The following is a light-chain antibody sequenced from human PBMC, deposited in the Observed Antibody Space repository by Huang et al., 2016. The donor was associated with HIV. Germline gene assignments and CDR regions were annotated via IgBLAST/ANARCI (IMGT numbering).Light chain of an antibody. CDR3: MQTLQSPFT. CDR1: RSLLHSDGHNY. V-gene: IGKV2-28*01. J-gene: IGKJ3*01. CDR2: LGS. Sequence: VMTQSPLSLPVTPGEPASISCTSSRSLLHSDGHNYLDWYFQRQGQSPQVLSYLGSNRASGVPDRISGSGSGTGFTLKISRVEAEDVGIYYCMQTLQSPFTFGPGTKVDIK.